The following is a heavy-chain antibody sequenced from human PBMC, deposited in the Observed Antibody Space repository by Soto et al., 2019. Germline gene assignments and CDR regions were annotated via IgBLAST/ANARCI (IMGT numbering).Heavy chain of an antibody. Sequence: QLQLQESGPGLVKPSETLSLTCTVSGGSISSRGYYWGWIRQPPGKGLEWIGTIYYSGSTYYNPSLTSRVPISVDTSKNQFSLKLSSVTAADPAVYYCATSNWFDPWGQGSLVTVSS. CDR2: IYYSGST. J-gene: IGHJ5*02. CDR3: ATSNWFDP. V-gene: IGHV4-39*01. CDR1: GGSISSRGYY.